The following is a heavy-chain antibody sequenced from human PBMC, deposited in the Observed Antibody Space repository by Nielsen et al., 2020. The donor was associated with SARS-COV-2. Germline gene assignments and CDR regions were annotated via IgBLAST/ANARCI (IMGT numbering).Heavy chain of an antibody. D-gene: IGHD3-22*01. V-gene: IGHV4-31*01. Sequence: SETLSLTCTVSGGSISSGGYYWSWIRQHPGKGLEWIRYIYYSGSTYYNPSLKRLVTISVDTSKNPSSLKLSYVTAADTAVDYCARVRITMIVVVDAFDIWGQGTMVTVSS. CDR1: GGSISSGGYY. CDR3: ARVRITMIVVVDAFDI. CDR2: IYYSGST. J-gene: IGHJ3*02.